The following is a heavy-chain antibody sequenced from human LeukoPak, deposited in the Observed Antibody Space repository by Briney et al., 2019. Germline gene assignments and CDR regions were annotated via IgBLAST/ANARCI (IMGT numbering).Heavy chain of an antibody. Sequence: SETLSLTCAVYGGSFSGYYWSWIRQPPGKGLEWIGEINHSGSTNYNPSLKSRVTISVDTSKNQFSLELSSVTAADTAVYYCASAPRSTSRFDYWGQGTLVTVSS. CDR2: INHSGST. V-gene: IGHV4-34*01. CDR1: GGSFSGYY. J-gene: IGHJ4*02. CDR3: ASAPRSTSRFDY. D-gene: IGHD2-2*01.